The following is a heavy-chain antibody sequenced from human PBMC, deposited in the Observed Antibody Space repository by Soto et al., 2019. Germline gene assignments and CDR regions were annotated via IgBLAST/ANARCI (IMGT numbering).Heavy chain of an antibody. CDR3: AKGAYSYDSSRYYGY. D-gene: IGHD3-22*01. CDR2: ISGSGGST. J-gene: IGHJ4*02. Sequence: EVQLLESGGGLVQPGGSLRLSCAASGFTFSSYAMSWVRQAPGKGLEWVSAISGSGGSTYYADSVKGRFTISRDNSENTLYLQMHSLRAEDTAVYYCAKGAYSYDSSRYYGYWGQGTLVTVSS. V-gene: IGHV3-23*01. CDR1: GFTFSSYA.